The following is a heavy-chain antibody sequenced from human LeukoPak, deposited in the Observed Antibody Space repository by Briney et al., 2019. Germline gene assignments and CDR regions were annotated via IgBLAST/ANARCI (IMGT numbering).Heavy chain of an antibody. V-gene: IGHV3-48*03. Sequence: PGGSLRLSCAASGFTFSSYEMNWVRQAPGKGLQWVSYISISGSTIYYDDSVKGRFTISRDNAKNSLYLQMNSLRAEDTAVYYCARGRGSNFNFDYWGHGTLVTVSS. CDR1: GFTFSSYE. CDR3: ARGRGSNFNFDY. D-gene: IGHD6-13*01. J-gene: IGHJ4*01. CDR2: ISISGSTI.